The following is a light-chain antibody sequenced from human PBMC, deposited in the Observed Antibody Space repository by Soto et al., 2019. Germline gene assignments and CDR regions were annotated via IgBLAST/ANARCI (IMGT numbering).Light chain of an antibody. CDR2: AAS. Sequence: IQLTQSPSSLSASVGDRVTITCRASQGIGSSLAWYQQKPGKAPKLLSYAASTLQSGVPSRFSGSGSGTDLTRTITSLQPEDVAAYYCQQLDSYPLTCGGGTTVDIK. V-gene: IGKV1-9*01. CDR1: QGIGSS. CDR3: QQLDSYPLT. J-gene: IGKJ4*01.